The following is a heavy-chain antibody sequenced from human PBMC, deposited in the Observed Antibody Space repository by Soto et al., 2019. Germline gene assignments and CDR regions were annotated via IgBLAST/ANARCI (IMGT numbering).Heavy chain of an antibody. Sequence: QVQLQESGPGLVKPSETLSLTCTVSGGSVSCGSYYWSWIRQPPGKGLEWIGYIYYSGSTNYNPSLKSRVTISVDTSKNQFPLKLSSVTAADTAVYYCPRGIEGWYQGRYYSGMDVWGQGTTVTVSS. D-gene: IGHD6-19*01. V-gene: IGHV4-61*01. CDR3: PRGIEGWYQGRYYSGMDV. J-gene: IGHJ6*02. CDR2: IYYSGST. CDR1: GGSVSCGSYY.